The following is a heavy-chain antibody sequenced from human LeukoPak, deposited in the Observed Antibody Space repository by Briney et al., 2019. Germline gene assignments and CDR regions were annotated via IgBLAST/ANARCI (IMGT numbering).Heavy chain of an antibody. CDR1: GFTFSTYS. CDR3: VSYDSSGYASFDC. V-gene: IGHV3-21*01. J-gene: IGHJ4*02. Sequence: PGGSLRLSCAASGFTFSTYSMNWVRQAPGKGLEWVSSISSGSTYIFYADSVKGRFTISRDNAKNSLYLQMNSLRAEDTAMYYCVSYDSSGYASFDCWGQGTLVTVSS. D-gene: IGHD3-22*01. CDR2: ISSGSTYI.